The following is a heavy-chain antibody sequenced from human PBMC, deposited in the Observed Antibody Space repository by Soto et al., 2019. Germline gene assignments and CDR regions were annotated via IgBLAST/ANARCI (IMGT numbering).Heavy chain of an antibody. V-gene: IGHV1-69*13. CDR1: GGTFSSYA. CDR2: IIPIFGTA. Sequence: SVKVSCKASGGTFSSYAISWVRQAPGQGLEWMGGIIPIFGTANYAQKFQGRVTITADESTSTAYMELSSLRSEDTAVYYCATLGYNYYYYGMGVWGQGTTVTVSS. CDR3: ATLGYNYYYYGMGV. J-gene: IGHJ6*02. D-gene: IGHD6-13*01.